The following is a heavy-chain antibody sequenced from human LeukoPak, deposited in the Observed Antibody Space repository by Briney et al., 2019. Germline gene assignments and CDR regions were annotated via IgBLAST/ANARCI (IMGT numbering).Heavy chain of an antibody. D-gene: IGHD6-6*01. CDR2: IYHSGST. CDR3: ARENWRSKSIDFDS. CDR1: GGSISSGGYS. V-gene: IGHV4-30-2*01. Sequence: SQTLSLTCAVSGGSISSGGYSWSWIRQPPGKGLEWIGYIYHSGSTYYNPSLKSRVTISVDRSKNQFSLKLSSVTAADTAAYFCARENWRSKSIDFDSWGQGTLVTVSS. J-gene: IGHJ4*02.